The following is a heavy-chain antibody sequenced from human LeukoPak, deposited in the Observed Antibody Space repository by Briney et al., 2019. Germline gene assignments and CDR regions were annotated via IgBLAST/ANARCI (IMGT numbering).Heavy chain of an antibody. CDR2: VNPSGGST. CDR1: GGTFSSYA. Sequence: ASVKVSCKASGGTFSSYAISWVRQAPGQGLEWMGVVNPSGGSTSYAQKFQGRVTMTRDTSTRTVYMEVNSLRSEDTAVYYCARQGTYSSAIGMGYWGQGTLVTVSS. J-gene: IGHJ4*02. CDR3: ARQGTYSSAIGMGY. D-gene: IGHD6-19*01. V-gene: IGHV1-46*01.